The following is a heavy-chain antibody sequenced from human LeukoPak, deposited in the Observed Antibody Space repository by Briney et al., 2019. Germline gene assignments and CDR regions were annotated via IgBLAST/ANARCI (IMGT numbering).Heavy chain of an antibody. V-gene: IGHV4-59*13. D-gene: IGHD3-22*01. CDR3: AKMGGHFYDSATYGPLWFDH. CDR2: VYHSGRT. CDR1: GVSMRPKY. J-gene: IGHJ5*02. Sequence: SETLCLTCTASGVSMRPKYLSWVRQAPRKGLEWIGYVYHSGRTNVGPYLMSRATILIDTSKNQFSLKLTSVTAADTALYYCAKMGGHFYDSATYGPLWFDHWGQGIQVTVSS.